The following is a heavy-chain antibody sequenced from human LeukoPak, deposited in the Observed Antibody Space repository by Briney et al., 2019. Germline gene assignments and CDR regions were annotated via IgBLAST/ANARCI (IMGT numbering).Heavy chain of an antibody. V-gene: IGHV3-9*01. CDR3: AKDWGGGCSSSSCSETAIYNYGMDL. D-gene: IGHD2-2*01. CDR1: GFIFDDYA. J-gene: IGHJ6*02. Sequence: GGSLRLSCAASGFIFDDYAMHWVRQAPGKGLEWVSGISWNSGRVDYADSVKGRFTISRDNAKNSLHLQMSNLRPEDTALYYCAKDWGGGCSSSSCSETAIYNYGMDLWGQGTTVTVSS. CDR2: ISWNSGRV.